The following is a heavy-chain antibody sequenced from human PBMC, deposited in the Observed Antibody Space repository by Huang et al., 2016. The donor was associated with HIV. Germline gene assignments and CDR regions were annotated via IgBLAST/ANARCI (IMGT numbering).Heavy chain of an antibody. J-gene: IGHJ3*01. V-gene: IGHV1-8*01. D-gene: IGHD3-10*01. CDR2: MNPKSGNV. CDR3: ARGFGINYNHEAFDV. CDR1: GYTFTNYD. Sequence: QIQLAQSGAEVKKPGASVKVSCKASGYTFTNYDINWVRQASGQGLEWMGVMNPKSGNVGYKKKFQGRVAILRNSSINTSYLEVTSLTSEDTAVYYCARGFGINYNHEAFDVWGQGTMVTVSS.